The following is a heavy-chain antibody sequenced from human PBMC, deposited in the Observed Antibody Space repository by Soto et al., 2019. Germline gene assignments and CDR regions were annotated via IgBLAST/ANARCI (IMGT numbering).Heavy chain of an antibody. J-gene: IGHJ3*02. CDR1: GGSISSYY. V-gene: IGHV4-59*08. D-gene: IGHD5-12*01. Sequence: QVQLQESGPGLVKPSETLSLTCTVSGGSISSYYWSWIRQPPGKGLEWIGYIYYSGSTNYNPSLKSRVTISVDTSKNQFSLKLSSVTAADTSVYYCARYSVYVTDAFDIWGQGTMVTVSS. CDR3: ARYSVYVTDAFDI. CDR2: IYYSGST.